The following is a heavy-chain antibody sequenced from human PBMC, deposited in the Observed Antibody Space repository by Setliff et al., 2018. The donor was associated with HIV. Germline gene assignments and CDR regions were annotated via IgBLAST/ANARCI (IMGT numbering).Heavy chain of an antibody. CDR1: GFTFKTYS. V-gene: IGHV3-48*01. Sequence: PGGSLRLSCVGSGFTFKTYSMNWVHQAPGKGLEWLSYIKTDGGTTYDADSVEGRFTISRDNAKNSLYLQMDNLTVDDTAVYFCARGRCSDAACFFDYWGQGTLVTVSS. CDR3: ARGRCSDAACFFDY. CDR2: IKTDGGTT. J-gene: IGHJ4*02. D-gene: IGHD3-16*01.